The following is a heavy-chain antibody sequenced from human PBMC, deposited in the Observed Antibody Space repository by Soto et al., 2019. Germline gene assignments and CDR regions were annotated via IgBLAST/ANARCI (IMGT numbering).Heavy chain of an antibody. CDR1: GFTFSSYA. CDR3: AKFNSYDANGNYWCALDI. V-gene: IGHV3-23*01. J-gene: IGHJ3*02. D-gene: IGHD3-22*01. Sequence: PGGSLRLSCAASGFTFSSYAMNWVRQAPGKGLEWVSDISGTGDRTFYAESVKGRFTISRDNSKNTLYLQMNSLRAEDTAVYYCAKFNSYDANGNYWCALDIWGQGTMVTVSS. CDR2: ISGTGDRT.